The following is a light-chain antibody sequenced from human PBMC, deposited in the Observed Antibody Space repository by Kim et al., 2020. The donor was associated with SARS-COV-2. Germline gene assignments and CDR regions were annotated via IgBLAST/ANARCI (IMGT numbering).Light chain of an antibody. CDR3: QQAHSFPLT. J-gene: IGKJ4*01. V-gene: IGKV1-12*01. CDR1: QGIVNL. CDR2: TAS. Sequence: DIQMTQSPSVSASVGDRVTITCRASQGIVNLLAWYQQKPEKAPKLLISTASRLQSGVPSRFIGSGSGTEFTLTISSLQPEDFATYYCQQAHSFPLTFGGGTKVDIK.